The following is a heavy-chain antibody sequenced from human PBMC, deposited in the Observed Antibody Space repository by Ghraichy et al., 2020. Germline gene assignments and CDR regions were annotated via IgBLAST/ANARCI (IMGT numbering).Heavy chain of an antibody. D-gene: IGHD2-2*02. CDR1: GGSLSTYY. CDR3: ARAGYTQFDY. Sequence: TLSLTCTVSGGSLSTYYWTWIRQAPGKGLEWIGFVDDTGASNYDSSLKSRVTMSLDMSKNQFSLRLTSVTAADTAVYYCARAGYTQFDYWGQGILVSVS. CDR2: VDDTGAS. V-gene: IGHV4-59*01. J-gene: IGHJ4*02.